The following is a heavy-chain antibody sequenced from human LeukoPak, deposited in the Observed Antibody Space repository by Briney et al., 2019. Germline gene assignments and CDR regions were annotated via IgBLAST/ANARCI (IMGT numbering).Heavy chain of an antibody. J-gene: IGHJ6*02. CDR2: ISYDGSNK. CDR3: AKELVITTSWYYYYGMDV. CDR1: GFTFSSYG. Sequence: GGSLRLSCAASGFTFSSYGMHWVRQAPGKGLEWVAVISYDGSNKYYADSVKGRFTISRDNSKNTLYLQMNSLRAEDTAVYYCAKELVITTSWYYYYGMDVWGQGTTVTASS. V-gene: IGHV3-30*18. D-gene: IGHD3-22*01.